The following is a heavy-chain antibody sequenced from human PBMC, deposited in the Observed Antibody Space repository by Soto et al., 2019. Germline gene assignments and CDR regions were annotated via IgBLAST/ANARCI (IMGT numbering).Heavy chain of an antibody. D-gene: IGHD3-16*01. CDR3: SRAESGSGRALGDAFDL. V-gene: IGHV4-4*02. CDR2: IYHSGST. Sequence: QVQLQESGPGLVKPSVTLSLTCAVSGGSISRSNWWSWVRQPPGKGLEWIGEIYHSGSTNYNPSPKSRVTISVDKSKTQFSLKLSSVTAADTAVYYCSRAESGSGRALGDAFDLWGQGTMVTVSS. J-gene: IGHJ3*01. CDR1: GGSISRSNW.